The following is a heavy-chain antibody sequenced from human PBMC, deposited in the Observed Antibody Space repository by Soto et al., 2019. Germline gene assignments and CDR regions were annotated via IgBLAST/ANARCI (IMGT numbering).Heavy chain of an antibody. V-gene: IGHV1-18*01. J-gene: IGHJ4*02. CDR3: ARDLPQVDH. CDR2: ISAYNGNT. CDR1: GYTFSSYH. Sequence: QIQLVQSGAEVKKPGASVKVSGKASGYTFSSYHITWVRQAPGQGLEWMGWISAYNGNTNYAQNLQGRVTMTTNPSTSTAYMELRSLRSDDTAVYYCARDLPQVDHWGQGTLVTVSS.